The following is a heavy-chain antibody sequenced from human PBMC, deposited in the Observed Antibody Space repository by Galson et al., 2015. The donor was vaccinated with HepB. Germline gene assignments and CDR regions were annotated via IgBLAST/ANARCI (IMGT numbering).Heavy chain of an antibody. Sequence: SLRLSCAASGFTFSSYEMNWVRQAPGKGLEWVSYISSSGSTIYYADPVKGRFTISRDNAKNSLYLQMNSLRAEDTAVYYCAREGGGIASRGVFDYWGQGTLVTVSS. CDR1: GFTFSSYE. CDR3: AREGGGIASRGVFDY. CDR2: ISSSGSTI. J-gene: IGHJ4*02. V-gene: IGHV3-48*03. D-gene: IGHD6-13*01.